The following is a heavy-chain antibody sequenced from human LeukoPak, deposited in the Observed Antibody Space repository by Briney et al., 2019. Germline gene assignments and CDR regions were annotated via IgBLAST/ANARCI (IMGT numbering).Heavy chain of an antibody. CDR2: IYTSGST. CDR1: GGSISSYY. CDR3: ARVGGYDFWSGTYYYYYYMDV. J-gene: IGHJ6*03. D-gene: IGHD3-3*01. V-gene: IGHV4-4*07. Sequence: SETLSLTCTVSGGSISSYYWSWIRQPAGKGLEWIGRIYTSGSTNYNPSLKSRVTMSVDTSKNQFSLKLSSVTAADTAVYYCARVGGYDFWSGTYYYYYYMDVWGKGTTVTVSS.